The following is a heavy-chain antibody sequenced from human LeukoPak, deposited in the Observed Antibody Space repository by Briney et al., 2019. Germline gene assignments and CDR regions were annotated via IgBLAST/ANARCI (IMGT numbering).Heavy chain of an antibody. CDR2: ISSSSIYI. CDR3: ARTYCSGGSCSVDY. CDR1: GFTFSNYS. Sequence: TGGSLRLSCAASGFTFSNYSMNWVRQAPGKGLEWVSSISSSSIYIYYADSVKGRFTISRDNAKNSLYLQMNSLRAEDTAVYYCARTYCSGGSCSVDYWGQGTLVTVSS. V-gene: IGHV3-21*01. J-gene: IGHJ4*02. D-gene: IGHD2-15*01.